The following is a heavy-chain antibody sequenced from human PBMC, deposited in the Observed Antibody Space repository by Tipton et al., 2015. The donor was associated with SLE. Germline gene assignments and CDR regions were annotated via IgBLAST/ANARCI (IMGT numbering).Heavy chain of an antibody. CDR1: GGAINNYY. CDR2: VYFSGTT. CDR3: ARDLGAVSPHFDL. V-gene: IGHV4-59*01. D-gene: IGHD1-26*01. J-gene: IGHJ2*01. Sequence: TLSLTCIVSGGAINNYYWSWIRQPPGGGLEWLGYVYFSGTTNYNPSLKSRITMSVDTSENQFSLKLTSVTAADTAVYYCARDLGAVSPHFDLWGRGTLVTVSS.